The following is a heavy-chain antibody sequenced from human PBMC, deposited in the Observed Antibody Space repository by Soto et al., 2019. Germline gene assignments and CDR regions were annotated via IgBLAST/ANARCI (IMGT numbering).Heavy chain of an antibody. J-gene: IGHJ4*02. D-gene: IGHD2-21*01. V-gene: IGHV4-59*01. CDR3: ARDQGFIPY. Sequence: TSETLSLTCTVSGGSISSYYWNWIRQPPGKGLEWIGYINYSGNTKSNPSLKSRVTISLDTSQNQLSLKLTSVTAADTAVYYCARDQGFIPYWGQGALVTVS. CDR2: INYSGNT. CDR1: GGSISSYY.